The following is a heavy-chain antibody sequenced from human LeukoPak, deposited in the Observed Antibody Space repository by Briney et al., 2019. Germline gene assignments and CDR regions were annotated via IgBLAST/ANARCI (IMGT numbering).Heavy chain of an antibody. V-gene: IGHV3-7*01. J-gene: IGHJ6*02. CDR2: IKQDGCEK. D-gene: IGHD2-2*01. CDR1: GFAFSSYR. CDR3: ARHRAYCSSTSCYYYYCMDV. Sequence: GGSVRLSCAASGFAFSSYRMSWVCQAPGKGLEWVANIKQDGCEKYYVDSVKGRFTISRDNAKNSLHLQMNSLRADDAAVYYCARHRAYCSSTSCYYYYCMDVWGQGTTVPVSS.